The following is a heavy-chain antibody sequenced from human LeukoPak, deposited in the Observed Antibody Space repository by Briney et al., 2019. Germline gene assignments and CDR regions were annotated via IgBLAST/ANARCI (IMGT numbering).Heavy chain of an antibody. J-gene: IGHJ4*02. D-gene: IGHD3-10*01. Sequence: SETLSLTCTVSGYSISSGYYWGWIRQPPGKGLEWIGSIYHSGSTYYNPSLKSRVTISVDTSKNQFSLKLSSVTAADTAVYYCASSSSGSYFDYWGQGTLVTVSS. CDR3: ASSSSGSYFDY. CDR1: GYSISSGYY. V-gene: IGHV4-38-2*02. CDR2: IYHSGST.